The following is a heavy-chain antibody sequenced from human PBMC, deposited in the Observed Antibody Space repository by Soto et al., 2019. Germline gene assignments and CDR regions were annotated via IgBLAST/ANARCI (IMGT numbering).Heavy chain of an antibody. Sequence: GGSLRLSCAASGFTFSSYGMHWVRQAPGKGLEWVAVISYDGSNKYYADSVKGRFTISRDNSKNTLYLQMNSLRAEDTAVYYCAKDYYDFWSGYYLFDYWGQGTLVTVSS. CDR3: AKDYYDFWSGYYLFDY. CDR2: ISYDGSNK. D-gene: IGHD3-3*01. CDR1: GFTFSSYG. V-gene: IGHV3-30*18. J-gene: IGHJ4*02.